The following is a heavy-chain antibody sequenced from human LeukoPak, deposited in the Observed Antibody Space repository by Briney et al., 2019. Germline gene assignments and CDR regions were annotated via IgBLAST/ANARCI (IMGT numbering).Heavy chain of an antibody. CDR1: GFTFSSYG. D-gene: IGHD3-10*01. Sequence: GGSLRLSCAASGFTFSSYGMHWVRQAPGKGLEWVAFIRYDGSNKYYADSVKGRFTISRDNAKNALFLQMKSLRAEDTALYYCATLTLYYGSGSYFDYWGQGTLVAVSS. J-gene: IGHJ4*02. V-gene: IGHV3-30*02. CDR2: IRYDGSNK. CDR3: ATLTLYYGSGSYFDY.